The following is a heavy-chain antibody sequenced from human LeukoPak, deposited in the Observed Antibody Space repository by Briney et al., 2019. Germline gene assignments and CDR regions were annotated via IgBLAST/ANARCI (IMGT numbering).Heavy chain of an antibody. J-gene: IGHJ4*02. D-gene: IGHD3-9*01. Sequence: GGSPRLSSAPSGFTFCSFWMSSVREAPGGGLGSGAHIKQDGSEKYSVDSVKGRFTISRDNAKNSLYLQINSLTAPDTAVYSSARSCCDWLSFRSYCCYMDYWGKGTLVTVSS. CDR3: ARSCCDWLSFRSYCCYMDY. CDR1: GFTFCSFW. V-gene: IGHV3-7*01. CDR2: IKQDGSEK.